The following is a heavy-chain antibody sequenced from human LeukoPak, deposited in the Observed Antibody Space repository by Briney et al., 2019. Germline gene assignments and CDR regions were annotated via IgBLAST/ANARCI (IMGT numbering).Heavy chain of an antibody. CDR1: GFTFSSYA. V-gene: IGHV3-23*01. D-gene: IGHD3-3*02. J-gene: IGHJ6*02. CDR2: ISRSGGST. Sequence: GGSLRLSCAASGFTFSSYAMSWVRQAPGKGLEWVSAISRSGGSTYYVDSVRGRFTISRDNFKNTLYLQMNSLRAEDTAVYYCASVNVDAFFEDVWGQGTTVTVSS. CDR3: ASVNVDAFFEDV.